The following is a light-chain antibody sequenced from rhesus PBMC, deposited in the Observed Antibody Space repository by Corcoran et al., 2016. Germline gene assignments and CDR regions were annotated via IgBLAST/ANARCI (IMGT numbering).Light chain of an antibody. CDR3: LQCTLSPWT. CDR1: QGISSW. Sequence: DIQMTQSPSSLSASVGDKVTITCRASQGISSWLAWYQQKPGEAPKLLIYKASSLQSGDPSRFSGSGSCTDFTLTISSLQPEDFATYYCLQCTLSPWTFGQGTKVEIK. V-gene: IGKV1-22*01. J-gene: IGKJ1*01. CDR2: KAS.